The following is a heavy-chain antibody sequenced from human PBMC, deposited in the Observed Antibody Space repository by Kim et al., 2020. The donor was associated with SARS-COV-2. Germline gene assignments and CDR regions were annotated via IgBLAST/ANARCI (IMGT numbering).Heavy chain of an antibody. D-gene: IGHD3-22*01. J-gene: IGHJ6*04. Sequence: ASVKVSCKASGYTFTGYYMHWVRQAPGQGLEWMGWINPNSGGTNYAQKFQGRVTMTRDTSISTAYMELSRLRSDDTAVYYCASRSHYYDRSGYPQVYYYYYGMGVWGEGSTLTVSP. V-gene: IGHV1-2*02. CDR3: ASRSHYYDRSGYPQVYYYYYGMGV. CDR1: GYTFTGYY. CDR2: INPNSGGT.